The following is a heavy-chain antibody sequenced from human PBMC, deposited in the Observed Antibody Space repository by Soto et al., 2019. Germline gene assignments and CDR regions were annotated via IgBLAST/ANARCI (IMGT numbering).Heavy chain of an antibody. CDR1: GGTFSSYA. V-gene: IGHV1-69*12. CDR2: IIPIFGTA. J-gene: IGHJ6*02. CDR3: ARRTVTTGPSYYYHGMDV. D-gene: IGHD4-17*01. Sequence: QVQLVQSGAEVKKPGSSVKVSCKASGGTFSSYAISWVRQAPGQGLEWMGGIIPIFGTANYAQKFQGRVTITADESTSTAYMELSSLRSEDTAVYYCARRTVTTGPSYYYHGMDVWGQGTTVTVSS.